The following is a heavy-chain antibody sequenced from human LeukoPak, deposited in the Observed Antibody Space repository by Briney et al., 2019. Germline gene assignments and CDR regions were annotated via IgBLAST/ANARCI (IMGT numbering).Heavy chain of an antibody. CDR2: IYYSGST. J-gene: IGHJ5*02. V-gene: IGHV4-31*03. D-gene: IGHD3-10*01. CDR3: ARSYGSGSYSWFDP. Sequence: SETLSLTCTVSGGSISSGGYYWSWIRQHPGKGLEWIGYIYYSGSTYYNPSLKSRVTISVDTSKNQFSLKLSSVTAADTAVYYCARSYGSGSYSWFDPWGQGTLVTVSS. CDR1: GGSISSGGYY.